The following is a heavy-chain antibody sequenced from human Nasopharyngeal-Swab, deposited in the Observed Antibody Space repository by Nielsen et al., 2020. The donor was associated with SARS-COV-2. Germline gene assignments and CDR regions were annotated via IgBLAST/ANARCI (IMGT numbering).Heavy chain of an antibody. J-gene: IGHJ3*02. CDR2: VTGSGYGT. V-gene: IGHV3-23*01. CDR1: GFTFSSYA. D-gene: IGHD3-10*01. Sequence: GESLKTSCTASGFTFSSYAMTWVRQAPGKGLEWVPVVTGSGYGTDYADSVKGRFTISGDNAKNTLYLQMNSLRAEDTAVYYCARKDVFAYGVDAFDIWGQGTMVTVSS. CDR3: ARKDVFAYGVDAFDI.